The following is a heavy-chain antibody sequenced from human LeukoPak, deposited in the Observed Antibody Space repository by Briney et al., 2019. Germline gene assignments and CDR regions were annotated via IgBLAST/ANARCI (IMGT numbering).Heavy chain of an antibody. D-gene: IGHD6-19*01. CDR2: ISGSGRNI. J-gene: IGHJ4*02. V-gene: IGHV3-23*01. CDR3: AKDGGGWYTTGWYYFDY. Sequence: GGSLRLSCAASGFTFDNYAMSWVRQAPGKGLEWVSSISGSGRNIYYTDSVKGRFTVSRDNSRNTLYLQMSSLRVDDTALYYCAKDGGGWYTTGWYYFDYWGQGTLVTVSS. CDR1: GFTFDNYA.